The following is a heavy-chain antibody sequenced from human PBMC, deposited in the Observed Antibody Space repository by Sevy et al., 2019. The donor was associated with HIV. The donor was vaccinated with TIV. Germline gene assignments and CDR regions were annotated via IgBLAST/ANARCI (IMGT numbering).Heavy chain of an antibody. CDR3: GKEGGGKGGDH. Sequence: GGSLRLSCAASGFSFSSYGMHWVRQAPGKGLEWMSYIQYDGSNKNYADSVKGRFTISRDNSKNTLYLQMNSLRVEDPAVFYCGKEGGGKGGDHWAKGTLVTVSS. CDR2: IQYDGSNK. V-gene: IGHV3-30*02. J-gene: IGHJ4*02. CDR1: GFSFSSYG. D-gene: IGHD3-10*01.